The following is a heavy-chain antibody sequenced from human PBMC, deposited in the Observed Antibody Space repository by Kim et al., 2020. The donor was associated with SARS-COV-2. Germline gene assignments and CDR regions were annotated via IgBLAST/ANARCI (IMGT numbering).Heavy chain of an antibody. J-gene: IGHJ6*02. D-gene: IGHD3-22*01. CDR1: GGSISSYY. CDR3: ARDPYYYDSSGSLVDYYYYYGMDV. Sequence: SETLSLTCTVSGGSISSYYWSWIRQPAGKGLEWIGRIYTSGSTNYNPSLKSRVTMSVDTSKNQFSLKLSSVTAADTAVYYCARDPYYYDSSGSLVDYYYYYGMDVWGQGTTVTVSS. V-gene: IGHV4-4*07. CDR2: IYTSGST.